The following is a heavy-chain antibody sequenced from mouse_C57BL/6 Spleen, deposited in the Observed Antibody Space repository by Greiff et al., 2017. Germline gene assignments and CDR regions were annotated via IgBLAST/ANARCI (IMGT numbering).Heavy chain of an antibody. D-gene: IGHD1-1*01. V-gene: IGHV10-3*01. J-gene: IGHJ4*01. CDR3: VRDHYYGSSYPLAMDY. CDR2: IRSKSSNYAT. Sequence: EVQLVESGGGLVQPKGSLKLSCAASGFTFNTYAMHWVRQAPGKGLEWVARIRSKSSNYATYYADSVKDRFPISRDNSQSMLYLQMNNLKTEDTAMYYCVRDHYYGSSYPLAMDYWGQGTSVTVSS. CDR1: GFTFNTYA.